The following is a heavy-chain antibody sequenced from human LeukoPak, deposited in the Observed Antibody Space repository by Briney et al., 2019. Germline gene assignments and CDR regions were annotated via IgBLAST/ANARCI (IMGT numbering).Heavy chain of an antibody. CDR2: MSDDGGKK. V-gene: IGHV3-30-3*01. CDR1: GFTFSRYA. Sequence: HSGRSLRLSCAASGFTFSRYAIHWVRQAPGKGLQWVAVMSDDGGKKYYADSVKGRFNISRDNSKNTLYLQMNSLRAEDTAVYYCARDPDYWGQGTLVTVSS. CDR3: ARDPDY. J-gene: IGHJ4*02.